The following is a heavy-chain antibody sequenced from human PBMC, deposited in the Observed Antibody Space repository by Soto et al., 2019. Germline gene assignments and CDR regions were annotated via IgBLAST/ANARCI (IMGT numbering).Heavy chain of an antibody. CDR1: GFTFSSYG. J-gene: IGHJ6*02. D-gene: IGHD6-13*01. CDR3: AKAFYVAAAGAARYYYYYGMDV. V-gene: IGHV3-30*18. CDR2: ISYDGSNK. Sequence: GSLRLSCAASGFTFSSYGMHWVRQAPGKGLEWVAVISYDGSNKYYADSVKGRFTISRDNSKNTLYLQMNSLRAEDTAVYYCAKAFYVAAAGAARYYYYYGMDVWGQGTTVTVSS.